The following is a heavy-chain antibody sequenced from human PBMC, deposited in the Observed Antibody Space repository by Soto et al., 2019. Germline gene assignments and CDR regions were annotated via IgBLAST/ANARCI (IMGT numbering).Heavy chain of an antibody. D-gene: IGHD3-16*01. V-gene: IGHV4-31*03. CDR3: TRGRSPSISFGGNGMDV. CDR2: IDNGGAT. Sequence: QVQLQESGPGLVKPSQSLSLTCTVSGGSISGGGDYWSWVRQHPGQSLEWIGCIDNGGATYYTASIKGRVTILVDTSKSQFALRLTSMTAADTAVYYCTRGRSPSISFGGNGMDVWGQGTTVTVSS. J-gene: IGHJ6*02. CDR1: GGSISGGGDY.